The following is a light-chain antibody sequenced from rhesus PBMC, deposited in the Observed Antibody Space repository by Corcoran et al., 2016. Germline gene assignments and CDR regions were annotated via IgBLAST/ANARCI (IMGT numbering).Light chain of an antibody. CDR1: QSISSW. CDR2: KAS. J-gene: IGKJ2*01. CDR3: LQYSSSPYS. V-gene: IGKV1-22*01. Sequence: DIQMTQSPSSLSASVGDTVTITCRASQSISSWLDWYQQKPGKAPKLLIYKASRLQSGVPSRFSGSGSGTDFTLTISSLQPEDCATYYCLQYSSSPYSFGQGTKVEIK.